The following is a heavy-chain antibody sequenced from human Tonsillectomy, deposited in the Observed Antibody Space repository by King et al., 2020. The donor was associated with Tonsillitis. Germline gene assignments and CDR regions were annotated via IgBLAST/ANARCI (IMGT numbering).Heavy chain of an antibody. CDR1: GFTFISYA. Sequence: VQLVESGGGLVQPGGSLRLSCAASGFTFISYAMSWVRQAPGKGLEWFSAISGSGGSTYYAASVKGRFTISRDNSKNTLYLQMNSLRAEDTAVYYCAKDRIRRITIFGVVISYLDYWGQGTLVTVSS. D-gene: IGHD3-3*01. CDR3: AKDRIRRITIFGVVISYLDY. J-gene: IGHJ4*02. CDR2: ISGSGGST. V-gene: IGHV3-23*04.